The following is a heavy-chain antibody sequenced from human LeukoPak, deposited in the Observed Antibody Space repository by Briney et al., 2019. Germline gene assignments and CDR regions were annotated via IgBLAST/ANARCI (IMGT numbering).Heavy chain of an antibody. Sequence: GSLRLSCAASGFTFDDYTMHWVRQAPGKGLEWVSLISWDGGNTYYADSVKGRFTISRDNSKNSLYLQMNSLRTEDTALYYCIKSRGADYYYMDVWGKGTTVTVSS. CDR1: GFTFDDYT. CDR3: IKSRGADYYYMDV. V-gene: IGHV3-43*01. D-gene: IGHD1-26*01. J-gene: IGHJ6*03. CDR2: ISWDGGNT.